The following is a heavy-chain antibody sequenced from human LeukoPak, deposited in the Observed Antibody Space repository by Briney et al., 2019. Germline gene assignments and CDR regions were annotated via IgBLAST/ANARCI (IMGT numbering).Heavy chain of an antibody. CDR1: GGSISSSSYY. Sequence: PSETLSLTCTVPGGSISSSSYYWGWIRQPPGKGLEWIGSIYYSGSTYYNPSLKGRVTISVDTSKNQFSLKLSSVTAADTAVYYCARRLSYYGSGSYYFDYWGQGTLVTVSS. V-gene: IGHV4-39*01. D-gene: IGHD3-10*01. CDR3: ARRLSYYGSGSYYFDY. J-gene: IGHJ4*02. CDR2: IYYSGST.